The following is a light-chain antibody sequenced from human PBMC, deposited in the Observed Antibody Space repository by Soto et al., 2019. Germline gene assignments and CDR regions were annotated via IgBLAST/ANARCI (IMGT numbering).Light chain of an antibody. J-gene: IGLJ3*02. CDR3: AAWDDSLSAVV. CDR2: VSS. V-gene: IGLV1-44*01. CDR1: RSNIGSNT. Sequence: QSVLTQPPSASGTPGQRVTISCSGSRSNIGSNTVNWFQQLPGTAPKLLIYVSSQRPSGVPDRFSGSKSGTSASLAISGLQSEDEADYYCAAWDDSLSAVVFGGGTKLTVL.